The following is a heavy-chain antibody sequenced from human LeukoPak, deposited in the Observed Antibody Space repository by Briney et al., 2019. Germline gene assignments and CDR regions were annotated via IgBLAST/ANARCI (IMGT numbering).Heavy chain of an antibody. D-gene: IGHD2-21*01. J-gene: IGHJ4*02. CDR2: IYDSGNT. V-gene: IGHV4-59*01. Sequence: SETLSLTCTVSGGSISSYYWSWIRQPPGKGLEWIGYIYDSGNTNYNPSLKSRVTISVDTSKNQFSLKVRSVTAADTAVYYCARGEGDYWGQGTLVTVSS. CDR3: ARGEGDY. CDR1: GGSISSYY.